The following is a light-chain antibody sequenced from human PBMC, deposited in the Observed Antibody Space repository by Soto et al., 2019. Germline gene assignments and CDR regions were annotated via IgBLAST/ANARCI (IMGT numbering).Light chain of an antibody. CDR1: QSLSSDS. CDR3: HQYGSSPLT. CDR2: GAS. V-gene: IGKV3-20*01. Sequence: NVLTQFPGTLSLSPGDRATLSCRASQSLSSDSLAWYQQKPGQAPRLLIYGASSRANGIPDRFSGSGSGTDFTLTISRLEPEDFAVYYCHQYGSSPLTFGGGTKVDI. J-gene: IGKJ4*01.